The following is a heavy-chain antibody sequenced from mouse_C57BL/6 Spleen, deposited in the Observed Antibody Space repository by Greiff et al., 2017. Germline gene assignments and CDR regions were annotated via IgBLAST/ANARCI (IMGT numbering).Heavy chain of an antibody. V-gene: IGHV5-6*01. CDR3: ATTEGVY. D-gene: IGHD1-1*01. J-gene: IGHJ2*01. CDR1: GFTFSSYG. CDR2: ISSGGSYT. Sequence: VQLKESGGDLVKPGGSLKLSCAASGFTFSSYGMSWVRQTPDKRLEWVATISSGGSYTYYPDSVKGRFTISRDNAKNTLYLQMSSLKSEDTAMYYCATTEGVYWGQGTTLTVSS.